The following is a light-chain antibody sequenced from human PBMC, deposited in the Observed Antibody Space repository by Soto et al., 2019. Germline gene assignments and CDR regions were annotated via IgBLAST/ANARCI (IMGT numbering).Light chain of an antibody. J-gene: IGKJ2*01. CDR2: YAS. V-gene: IGKV3-15*01. Sequence: EIVMTQSPATLSVSPGERATLSCRASQSVSSNLAWYQQKPGQAPRLLIYYASTRATGIPARFSGSGSGTEFTLTIRSLQSEDFAVYYCQQYTHWPPVTFGQGTKLEIK. CDR3: QQYTHWPPVT. CDR1: QSVSSN.